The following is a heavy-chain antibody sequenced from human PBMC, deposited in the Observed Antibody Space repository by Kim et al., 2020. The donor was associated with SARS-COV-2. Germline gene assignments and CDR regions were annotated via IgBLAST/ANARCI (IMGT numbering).Heavy chain of an antibody. CDR2: ISYDGSNK. CDR3: ARDSLLWFGEFFDAFDI. D-gene: IGHD3-10*01. V-gene: IGHV3-30*04. CDR1: GFTFSSYA. Sequence: GGSLRLSCAASGFTFSSYAMHWVRQAPGKGLEWVAVISYDGSNKYYADSVKGRFTISRDNSKNTLYLQMNSLRAEDTAVYYCARDSLLWFGEFFDAFDI. J-gene: IGHJ3*02.